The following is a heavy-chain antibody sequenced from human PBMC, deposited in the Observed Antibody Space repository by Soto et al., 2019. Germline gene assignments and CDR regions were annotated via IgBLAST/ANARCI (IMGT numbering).Heavy chain of an antibody. CDR2: IYYSGST. D-gene: IGHD3-3*01. J-gene: IGHJ4*02. CDR1: GGSISSSSYY. V-gene: IGHV4-39*01. Sequence: SETLSLTCTVSGGSISSSSYYWGWIRQPPGKGLEWIGSIYYSGSTYYNPSLKSRVTISVDTSKNQFSLKLSSVTAADTAVYYCARHLHYDFWSGYSAFDYWGQGTLVTVSS. CDR3: ARHLHYDFWSGYSAFDY.